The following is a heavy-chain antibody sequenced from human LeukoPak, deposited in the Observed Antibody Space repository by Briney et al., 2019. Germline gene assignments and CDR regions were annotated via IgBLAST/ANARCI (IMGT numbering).Heavy chain of an antibody. CDR1: GYTFTSYG. V-gene: IGHV1-18*01. Sequence: ASVKVSCKTSGYTFTSYGISWVRQAPGQGLEWMGWISAYSGNTDYAQNLQDRVTMTTDTSTSTAYMELRSLRPDDTAVYYCARVGAYCSSSSCFDYWDQGTLVTVSS. J-gene: IGHJ4*02. CDR3: ARVGAYCSSSSCFDY. CDR2: ISAYSGNT. D-gene: IGHD2-2*01.